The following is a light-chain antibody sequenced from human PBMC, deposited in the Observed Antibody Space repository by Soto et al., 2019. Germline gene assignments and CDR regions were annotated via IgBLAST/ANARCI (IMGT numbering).Light chain of an antibody. CDR1: QSISDW. Sequence: DIQMTQSPSTLSASVGDRVTITGRASQSISDWLAWYQQKPGKAPKLLIYDASGLESGVPSRFSGSGSGTEFTLTISSLQPDDFATYYCQQYNSYSLTFGGGTKVDIK. J-gene: IGKJ4*01. V-gene: IGKV1-5*01. CDR2: DAS. CDR3: QQYNSYSLT.